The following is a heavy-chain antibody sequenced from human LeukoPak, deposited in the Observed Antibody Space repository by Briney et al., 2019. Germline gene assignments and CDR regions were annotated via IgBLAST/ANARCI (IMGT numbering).Heavy chain of an antibody. V-gene: IGHV3-9*01. CDR2: TSRKSGSI. Sequence: GRPLRLSCAASGFTFDDYAMHWVRQAPGKGLEWVSGTSRKSGSIVYADSAKGGITISRDNAKTSPYLQMNSLRAEDTALYYCAKWSARQVGMWLHDLRAFDIWGQGTMVTVSS. J-gene: IGHJ3*02. D-gene: IGHD5-12*01. CDR1: GFTFDDYA. CDR3: AKWSARQVGMWLHDLRAFDI.